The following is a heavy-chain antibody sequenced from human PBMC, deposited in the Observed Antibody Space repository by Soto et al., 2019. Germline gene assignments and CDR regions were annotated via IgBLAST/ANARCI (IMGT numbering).Heavy chain of an antibody. CDR1: VGGMSSYV. CDR2: IIPIFGTA. D-gene: IGHD5-12*01. CDR3: ARGSEMATKNSEY. V-gene: IGHV1-69*01. J-gene: IGHJ4*02. Sequence: FSLNLSWKAVVGGMSSYVSSCGRMAHRQGLEWMGGIIPIFGTANYAQKFHGRVTITADESTSTAYMELSSLRSEDTAVYYCARGSEMATKNSEYWGQGTLDTVSS.